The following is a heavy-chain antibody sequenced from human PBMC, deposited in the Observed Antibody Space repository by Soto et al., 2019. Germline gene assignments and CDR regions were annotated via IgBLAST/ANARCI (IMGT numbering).Heavy chain of an antibody. D-gene: IGHD2-21*02. CDR3: ARDVSYSSVTAYGY. CDR2: ISSLTGGT. CDR1: GYTFTRHG. Sequence: QVQLVQSGAEVKKPGASVKVSCKTSGYTFTRHGISWVRQAPGQGLEWMGWISSLTGGTNYAQNLQGRVTMTTDTSTATGYMQLRRLTSDDTAVYYCARDVSYSSVTAYGYWGQGTLVTVSS. J-gene: IGHJ4*02. V-gene: IGHV1-18*01.